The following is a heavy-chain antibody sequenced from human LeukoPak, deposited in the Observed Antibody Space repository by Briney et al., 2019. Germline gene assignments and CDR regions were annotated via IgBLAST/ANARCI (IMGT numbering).Heavy chain of an antibody. CDR1: GFSLTTNGVR. CDR3: AHSFSWDPSPYFDY. J-gene: IGHJ4*02. CDR2: IYWDDDK. D-gene: IGHD2-15*01. V-gene: IGHV2-5*02. Sequence: SGPTLVKPTQTLTVTCSVSGFSLTTNGVRVGWIRQPPAKAPEWLGLIYWDDDKDYSPSLKSRLTITRDTSKNQVVLTMNNMEPVDTGTYYCAHSFSWDPSPYFDYWGQGTLVTVSS.